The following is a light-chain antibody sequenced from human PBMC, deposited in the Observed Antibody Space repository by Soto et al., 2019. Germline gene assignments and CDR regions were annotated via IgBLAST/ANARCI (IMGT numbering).Light chain of an antibody. CDR1: QSVSSY. J-gene: IGKJ1*01. CDR2: DAS. CDR3: QQYYKWPQWT. Sequence: EIVLTQSPATLSLSPGERATLSCRASQSVSSYLAWYQQKPGQAPRLLIYDASNRATGIPARFSGSGSGTEFTLTISSLQSEDFAVYYCQQYYKWPQWTIGQGTKVDIK. V-gene: IGKV3-11*01.